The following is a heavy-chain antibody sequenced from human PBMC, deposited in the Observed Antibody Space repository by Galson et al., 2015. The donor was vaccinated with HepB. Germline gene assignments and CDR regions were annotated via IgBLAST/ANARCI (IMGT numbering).Heavy chain of an antibody. D-gene: IGHD6-13*01. Sequence: CAISGDSVSSNSAAWNWIRQSPSRGLEWLGRTYYRSKWFNDCAVSVKSRIMINADTSKNQFSLQLNSVTPEDTAVYYCARALSGYRSTWTYYFDYWGQGSLVTVSS. CDR1: GDSVSSNSAA. V-gene: IGHV6-1*01. CDR3: ARALSGYRSTWTYYFDY. CDR2: TYYRSKWFN. J-gene: IGHJ4*02.